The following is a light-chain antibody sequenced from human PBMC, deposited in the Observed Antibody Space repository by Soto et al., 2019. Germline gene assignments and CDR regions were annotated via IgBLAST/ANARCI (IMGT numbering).Light chain of an antibody. Sequence: EIVLTQSPGTLSLSPGERATLSCRASQSASSSYLAWYQQKPGQAPRLLIYGASSRATVIPDRFSVSESGTDFTLTISRLEPEDFAVYYCQQYGSSPLYTFGQRTNLEIK. CDR3: QQYGSSPLYT. V-gene: IGKV3-20*01. CDR1: QSASSSY. CDR2: GAS. J-gene: IGKJ2*01.